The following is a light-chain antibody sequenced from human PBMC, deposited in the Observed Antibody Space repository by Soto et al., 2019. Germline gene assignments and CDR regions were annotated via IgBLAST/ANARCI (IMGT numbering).Light chain of an antibody. CDR3: HQYLNTPYT. CDR2: TAS. Sequence: AIQMTQSPSSLSASVGDRVTITCRASQDIRNDLGWFQQKPGKAPKLLINTASTLQSGVSSRFSGSGSGTDFTLTISSLQAEDVAVYYCHQYLNTPYTFGQGTKVDIK. CDR1: QDIRND. J-gene: IGKJ2*01. V-gene: IGKV1-6*01.